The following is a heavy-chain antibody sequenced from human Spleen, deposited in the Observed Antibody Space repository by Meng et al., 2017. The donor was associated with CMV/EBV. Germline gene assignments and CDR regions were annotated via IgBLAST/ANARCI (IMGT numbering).Heavy chain of an antibody. D-gene: IGHD2-2*02. Sequence: ALSWVRQAPGRELEWLGGIIPIFGTANYAQDFQGSVTLTTDDSRTTAYMGLSSLRSEDTAVYYCARIGLCSGTTCYTGDYSSRHFDYWGQGTLVTVSS. J-gene: IGHJ4*02. CDR2: IIPIFGTA. CDR1: A. V-gene: IGHV1-69*05. CDR3: ARIGLCSGTTCYTGDYSSRHFDY.